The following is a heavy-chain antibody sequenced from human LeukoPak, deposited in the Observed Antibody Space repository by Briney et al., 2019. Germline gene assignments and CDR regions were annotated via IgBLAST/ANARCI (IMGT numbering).Heavy chain of an antibody. CDR1: GFTFSSYG. CDR2: IRYDGSNK. Sequence: PGGSLRLSCAASGFTFSSYGMHWVRQAPGKGLEWVAFIRYDGSNKYYAASVKGRFTISRDNSKNTLNLQMNSLRAEDTAVYYCAREGDYGYNWFDPWGQGTLVTVSS. J-gene: IGHJ5*02. V-gene: IGHV3-30*02. D-gene: IGHD4-17*01. CDR3: AREGDYGYNWFDP.